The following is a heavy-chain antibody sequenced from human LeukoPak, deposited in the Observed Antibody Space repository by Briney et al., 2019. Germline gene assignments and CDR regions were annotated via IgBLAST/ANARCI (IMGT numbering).Heavy chain of an antibody. CDR1: GGSFSRYY. CDR2: INHSGST. V-gene: IGHV4-34*01. J-gene: IGHJ4*02. CDR3: ASNSFDYYGSGSYSVDY. Sequence: PSETLSLTCAVNGGSFSRYYWSWIRQPPGKGLEWIGEINHSGSTNYNPSLKSRVTISVDTSKDQFSLKLSSVTAADTAVYYCASNSFDYYGSGSYSVDYWGQGTLVTVSS. D-gene: IGHD3-10*01.